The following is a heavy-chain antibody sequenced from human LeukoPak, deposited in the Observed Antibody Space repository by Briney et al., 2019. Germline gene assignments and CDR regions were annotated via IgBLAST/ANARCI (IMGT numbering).Heavy chain of an antibody. J-gene: IGHJ3*02. CDR3: ANGRELTNDAFDI. D-gene: IGHD1-26*01. V-gene: IGHV1-69*13. Sequence: SVKVSCKASGGTFSSYAICWVRQAPGQGLEWMGGIIPIFGTANYAQKFQGRVTITADESTSTAYMELSSLRSEDTAVYYCANGRELTNDAFDIWGQGTMVTVSS. CDR1: GGTFSSYA. CDR2: IIPIFGTA.